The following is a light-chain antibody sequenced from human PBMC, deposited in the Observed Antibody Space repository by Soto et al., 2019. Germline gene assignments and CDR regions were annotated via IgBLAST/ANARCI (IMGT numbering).Light chain of an antibody. J-gene: IGKJ1*01. CDR3: QQYNYWPRT. V-gene: IGKV3-15*01. Sequence: EIVLTQSPGTLSLSPGQRATLSCRASQRLSASDIAWYQQSPGQAPRLLIYGASTRATDIPARFSGSGSGTEFTLTISSLQSEDFAVYYCQQYNYWPRTFGPGTKVDIK. CDR1: QRLSASD. CDR2: GAS.